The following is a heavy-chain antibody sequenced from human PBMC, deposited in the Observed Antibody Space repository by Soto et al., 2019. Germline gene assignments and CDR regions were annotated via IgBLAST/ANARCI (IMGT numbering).Heavy chain of an antibody. CDR1: GFTFSSYA. CDR2: ISGSGGST. Sequence: VLLLESGGGLVQPGGSLRLSCAASGFTFSSYAMSWVRQAPGKGLEWVSTISGSGGSTYYADSVKGRFTISRDNSKNTLYLQMNSLRAEDTAVYYCAKGYSSSSLSDFDYWGQGTLVTVSS. CDR3: AKGYSSSSLSDFDY. V-gene: IGHV3-23*01. D-gene: IGHD6-6*01. J-gene: IGHJ4*02.